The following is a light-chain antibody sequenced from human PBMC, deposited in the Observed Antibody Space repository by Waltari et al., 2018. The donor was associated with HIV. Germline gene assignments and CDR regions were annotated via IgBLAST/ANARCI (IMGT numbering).Light chain of an antibody. Sequence: SFELTHPPSVSVSPGQTARITCSGDTLPKQYTPWNQQKPGQAPVMVIFKDTERPSGIPERFSGSSSGTTVTLTITAVQAEDEAVYYCLSTDNSGSFVVFGGGTKLTVL. CDR2: KDT. CDR1: TLPKQY. V-gene: IGLV3-25*03. J-gene: IGLJ2*01. CDR3: LSTDNSGSFVV.